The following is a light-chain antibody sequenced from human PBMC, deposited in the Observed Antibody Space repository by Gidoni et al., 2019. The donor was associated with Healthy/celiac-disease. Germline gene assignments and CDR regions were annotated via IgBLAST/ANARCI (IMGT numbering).Light chain of an antibody. J-gene: IGKJ2*01. Sequence: RVTITCRASQSISSYLNWYQQKPGKAPKLLIYAASSLQSGVPSRFSGSGSGTDFNLTISILQPEDFATYYCQQSYSTPYTFGQGTKLEIK. CDR2: AAS. CDR3: QQSYSTPYT. CDR1: QSISSY. V-gene: IGKV1-39*01.